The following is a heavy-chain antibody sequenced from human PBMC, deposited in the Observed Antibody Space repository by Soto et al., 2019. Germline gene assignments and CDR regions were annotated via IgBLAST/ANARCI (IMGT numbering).Heavy chain of an antibody. Sequence: GGSLRLSCAASGFTFISYDMTWVRQAPGKGLEWVASISGSGADTYYSDSVKGRFTISRDNSKKTVYLQLNTLGVDDTAVYYCAGGQAIRSVRARDYWGRGTLVTVSS. CDR1: GFTFISYD. D-gene: IGHD3-10*01. CDR2: ISGSGADT. J-gene: IGHJ4*02. CDR3: AGGQAIRSVRARDY. V-gene: IGHV3-23*01.